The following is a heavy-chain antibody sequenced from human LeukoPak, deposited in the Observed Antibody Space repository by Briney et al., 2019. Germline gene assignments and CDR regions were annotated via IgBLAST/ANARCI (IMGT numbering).Heavy chain of an antibody. CDR3: AREQSGYDLTHAFDI. D-gene: IGHD5-12*01. J-gene: IGHJ3*02. V-gene: IGHV1-2*02. CDR1: GYTFTGYY. Sequence: ASVKVSCKASGYTFTGYYMHWVRQAPGQGLEWMGWINPNSGGTNYAQKFQGRVTMTRDTSISTAYMELSRLRSDDTAVYYCAREQSGYDLTHAFDIWGQGTMVTVSS. CDR2: INPNSGGT.